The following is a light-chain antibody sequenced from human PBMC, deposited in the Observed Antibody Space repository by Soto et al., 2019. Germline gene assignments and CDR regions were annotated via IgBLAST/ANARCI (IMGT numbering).Light chain of an antibody. J-gene: IGLJ1*01. V-gene: IGLV1-44*01. Sequence: QSVLTQPPPASGTPGQRVTISCSGKSSNIGSKTVNWYQQLPGTAPNLPIYSNYQRPSGVPDRFSGSKSGTSASLAISGLQSEDEADYYCSAWDASLNGYVFGTGTKVTVL. CDR1: SSNIGSKT. CDR3: SAWDASLNGYV. CDR2: SNY.